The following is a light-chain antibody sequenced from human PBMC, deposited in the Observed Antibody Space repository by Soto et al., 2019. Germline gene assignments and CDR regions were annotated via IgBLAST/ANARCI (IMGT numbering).Light chain of an antibody. CDR1: SSNIGKNT. CDR2: VNS. J-gene: IGLJ1*01. CDR3: ATWDDTLNGLV. Sequence: QAVVTQPPSASGTPGQRVIISCSGSSSNIGKNTINWYQHLPGTAPKLLMFVNSQRPSGVPDRFSGSKSGTSASLAISGRQSEDEADYYCATWDDTLNGLVFGTGTKLTVL. V-gene: IGLV1-44*01.